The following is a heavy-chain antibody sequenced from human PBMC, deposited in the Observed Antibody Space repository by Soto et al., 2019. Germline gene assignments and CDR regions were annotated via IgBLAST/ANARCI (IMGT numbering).Heavy chain of an antibody. CDR2: ISRSNSYI. CDR3: XXDGGYSSGWYQFDY. V-gene: IGHV3-21*01. Sequence: EVQLVESGGGLVKPGGSLRLSCAASGFTFSSYSMNWVRQAPGKGLEWVASISRSNSYIYYADSVKGRFTISRYNAXXXXXXXXXXXXXXXTXXXXXXXDGGYSSGWYQFDYWGQGTLVTV. CDR1: GFTFSSYS. J-gene: IGHJ4*02. D-gene: IGHD6-19*01.